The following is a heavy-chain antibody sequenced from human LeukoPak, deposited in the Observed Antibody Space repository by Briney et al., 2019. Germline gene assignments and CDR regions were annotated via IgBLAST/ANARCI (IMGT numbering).Heavy chain of an antibody. V-gene: IGHV3-15*01. CDR1: GFTFSNAW. J-gene: IGHJ4*02. D-gene: IGHD3-22*01. CDR3: TTDSIAGYYLRPFDY. Sequence: PGGSLRLSCAASGFTFSNAWMSWFRQAPGKGLEWVGRIKSKTDGGTTDYAAPVKGRFTISRDDSKNTLYLQMNSLKTEDTAVYYCTTDSIAGYYLRPFDYWGQGTLVTVSS. CDR2: IKSKTDGGTT.